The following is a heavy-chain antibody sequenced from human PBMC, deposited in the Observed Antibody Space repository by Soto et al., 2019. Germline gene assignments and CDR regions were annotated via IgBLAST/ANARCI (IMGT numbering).Heavy chain of an antibody. D-gene: IGHD1-1*01. Sequence: SETLSLTCTASGGSMSSYYWDWIRQPPGKGLESIGYIYASGNTNYNPSLKSRVTISIDTSKSQISLKLSSVTAADTAVYYCARDEGTGLLSLGPDYGMDVWGQGTTVTVSS. CDR2: IYASGNT. J-gene: IGHJ6*02. V-gene: IGHV4-4*08. CDR3: ARDEGTGLLSLGPDYGMDV. CDR1: GGSMSSYY.